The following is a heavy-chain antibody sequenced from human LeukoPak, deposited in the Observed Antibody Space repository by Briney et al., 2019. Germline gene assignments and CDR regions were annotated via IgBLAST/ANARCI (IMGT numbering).Heavy chain of an antibody. CDR2: ISSSSSYI. J-gene: IGHJ4*02. CDR1: GFTFSSYS. Sequence: GGSLRLSCAASGFTFSSYSMNWVRQAPGKGLEWVSSISSSSSYIYYADSVKGRFTISRDNAKNSLYLQMNSLRAEDTAVYYCARGPGYSAYDDSSGSYYFDYWGQGTLVTVSS. D-gene: IGHD5-12*01. CDR3: ARGPGYSAYDDSSGSYYFDY. V-gene: IGHV3-21*04.